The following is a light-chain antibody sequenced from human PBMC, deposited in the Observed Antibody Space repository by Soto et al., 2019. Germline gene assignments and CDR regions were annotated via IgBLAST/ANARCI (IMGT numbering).Light chain of an antibody. V-gene: IGKV1-5*03. J-gene: IGKJ4*01. Sequence: DIQMTQSPSTLSASVGDRVTITCRASQSISSWLAWYQQKPGKAPKLLIYKASSLESGVPSRFSGSGSGTEFTLTISSLQPDDFTTYYCQQYNSYSLTFGGGTKVEIK. CDR2: KAS. CDR3: QQYNSYSLT. CDR1: QSISSW.